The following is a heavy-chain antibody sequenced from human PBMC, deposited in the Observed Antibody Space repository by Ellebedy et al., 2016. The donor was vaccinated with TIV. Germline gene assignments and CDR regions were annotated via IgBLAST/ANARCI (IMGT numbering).Heavy chain of an antibody. V-gene: IGHV3-7*01. CDR3: ARGLRLAARPSDRFDS. CDR1: GFTFSNFV. Sequence: PGGSLRLSCAASGFTFSNFVMHRVRQAPGKGLEWVANIKQDGSEKYYVDSVRGRFTISRDNAKNSVHLQMNSLRAEDTAVYYCARGLRLAARPSDRFDSWGQGTLVTVSS. J-gene: IGHJ4*02. D-gene: IGHD6-6*01. CDR2: IKQDGSEK.